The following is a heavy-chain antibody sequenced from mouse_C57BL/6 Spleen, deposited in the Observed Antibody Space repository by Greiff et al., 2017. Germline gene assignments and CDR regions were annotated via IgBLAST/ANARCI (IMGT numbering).Heavy chain of an antibody. J-gene: IGHJ3*01. D-gene: IGHD1-1*01. CDR2: ISDGGSYT. V-gene: IGHV5-4*03. CDR3: ATITTVVEGFAY. CDR1: GFTFSSYA. Sequence: EVMLVESGGGLAKPGGSLTLSCAASGFTFSSYAMSWVRQTPEKRLEWVATISDGGSYTYYPANVRGRITISRDNAKNNLYLQMSHLKSEDTAMYYCATITTVVEGFAYWGQGTLVTVSA.